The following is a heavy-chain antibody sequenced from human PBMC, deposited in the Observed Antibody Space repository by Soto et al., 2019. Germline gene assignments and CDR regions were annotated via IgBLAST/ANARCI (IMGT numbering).Heavy chain of an antibody. Sequence: QVLLVQSGTEVKKPWASVKVSCKASGYTFTNFGISWVRQAPGQGLEYMGWISTNNGNTTYAQKLQGRVTMTTETSTSTAYMELRSLRSDDKAVYCCARGGGDDSLDSWGQGTLVTVSS. CDR1: GYTFTNFG. V-gene: IGHV1-18*01. CDR2: ISTNNGNT. CDR3: ARGGGDDSLDS. J-gene: IGHJ4*02. D-gene: IGHD5-12*01.